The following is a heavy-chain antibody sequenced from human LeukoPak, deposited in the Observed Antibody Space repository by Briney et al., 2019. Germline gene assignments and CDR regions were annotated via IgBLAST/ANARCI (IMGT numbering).Heavy chain of an antibody. CDR3: ARSPVLRYFDWVRTSGYNWFDP. J-gene: IGHJ5*02. CDR2: INPNSGGT. Sequence: ASVKVSCKASGYTFTGYYMHWVRQAPGQGLEWMGWINPNSGGTNYAQKFQGRVTMTRDTSISTAYMELSSLRSEDTAVYYCARSPVLRYFDWVRTSGYNWFDPWGQGTLVTVSS. CDR1: GYTFTGYY. V-gene: IGHV1-2*02. D-gene: IGHD3-9*01.